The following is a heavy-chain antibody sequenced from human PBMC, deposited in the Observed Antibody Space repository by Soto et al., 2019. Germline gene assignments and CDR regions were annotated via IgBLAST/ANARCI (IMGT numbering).Heavy chain of an antibody. Sequence: EVQLVESGGGLVQPGRSLRLSCAASGFTFDDYAMHWVRRVQGKGLEWVSSISWNSNIIGYADSVKGRFTISRDNAKKSLYLQMNSLRPEDTALYYCAKGGPDGFCSGGRCYFDYWCQGTLVTVSS. J-gene: IGHJ4*02. CDR2: ISWNSNII. D-gene: IGHD2-15*01. CDR1: GFTFDDYA. CDR3: AKGGPDGFCSGGRCYFDY. V-gene: IGHV3-9*01.